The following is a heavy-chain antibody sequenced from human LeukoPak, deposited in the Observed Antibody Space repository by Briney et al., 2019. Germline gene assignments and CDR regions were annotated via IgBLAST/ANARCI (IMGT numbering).Heavy chain of an antibody. CDR3: ARDGYDFWSGYYNHDAFDI. CDR2: IYYSGDT. V-gene: IGHV4-59*12. CDR1: GGSMNNYY. J-gene: IGHJ3*02. Sequence: PSETLSLTCTVSGGSMNNYYWSWIRQPPGKGLEWIGYIYYSGDTNYNPSLKSRVTISVDTSKNQFSLKLSSVTAADTAVYYCARDGYDFWSGYYNHDAFDIWGQGTMVTVSS. D-gene: IGHD3-3*01.